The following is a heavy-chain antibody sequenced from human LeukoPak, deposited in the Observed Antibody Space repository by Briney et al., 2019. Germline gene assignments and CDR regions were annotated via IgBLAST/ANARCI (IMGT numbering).Heavy chain of an antibody. CDR2: INWNGATI. Sequence: GGSLRLSCAASGFTFDDYAMSWVRQAPGKGLEWVSSINWNGATIGYADSVKGRFTTSRDNAKNSLYLQMNSLRVEDTALYYCARVLGGNYHEFDYWGQGTLVTVSS. D-gene: IGHD1-26*01. CDR3: ARVLGGNYHEFDY. V-gene: IGHV3-20*04. J-gene: IGHJ4*02. CDR1: GFTFDDYA.